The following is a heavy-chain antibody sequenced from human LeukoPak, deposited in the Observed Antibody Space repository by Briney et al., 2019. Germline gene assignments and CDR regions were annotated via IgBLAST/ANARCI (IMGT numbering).Heavy chain of an antibody. CDR2: INPNSGGT. J-gene: IGHJ4*02. CDR3: AREGRKDYYDSSGYPDY. CDR1: GYTFTGYY. V-gene: IGHV1-2*02. D-gene: IGHD3-22*01. Sequence: ASVKVSCKASGYTFTGYYMHWVRQAPGQGLEWMGWINPNSGGTNYAQKFQGRVTMTRDTSISTAYMELSRLRPDDTAVYYCAREGRKDYYDSSGYPDYWGQGTLVTVSS.